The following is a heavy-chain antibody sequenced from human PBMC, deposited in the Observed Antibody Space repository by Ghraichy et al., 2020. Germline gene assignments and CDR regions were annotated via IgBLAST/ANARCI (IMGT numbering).Heavy chain of an antibody. CDR2: ISSSSSYI. D-gene: IGHD3-22*01. V-gene: IGHV3-21*01. J-gene: IGHJ3*02. Sequence: GGSLRLSCAASGFTFSSYSMNWVRQAPGKGLEWVSSISSSSSYIYYADSVKGRFTISRDNAKNSLYLQMNSLRAEDTAVYYCAREGAIAGDSSGYYRVHDAFDIWGQGTMVTVSS. CDR1: GFTFSSYS. CDR3: AREGAIAGDSSGYYRVHDAFDI.